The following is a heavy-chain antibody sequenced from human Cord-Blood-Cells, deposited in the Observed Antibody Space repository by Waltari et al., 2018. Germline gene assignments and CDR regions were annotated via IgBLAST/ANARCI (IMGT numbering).Heavy chain of an antibody. CDR3: ARLRLRYFDY. J-gene: IGHJ4*02. V-gene: IGHV4-38-2*01. CDR2: IYHSGST. D-gene: IGHD5-12*01. Sequence: QVQLQASCTGLGQHSDPLSHNCADSGYSVRSGYHRGWPRQPPGKGVEWIGSIYHSGSTYYNPSLKSRVTILVYTSKTQFSLKLRSVTAADTAVYYCARLRLRYFDYWGQGTLVTVSS. CDR1: GYSVRSGYH.